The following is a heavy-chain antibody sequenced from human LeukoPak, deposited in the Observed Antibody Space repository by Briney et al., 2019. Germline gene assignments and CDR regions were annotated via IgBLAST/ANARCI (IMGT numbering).Heavy chain of an antibody. CDR1: GGSISSYY. V-gene: IGHV4-59*01. J-gene: IGHJ3*02. CDR3: ARVRFYYYDSNDAFDI. CDR2: TYYSGST. D-gene: IGHD3-22*01. Sequence: SETLSLTCTVSGGSISSYYWSWIRQPPGKGLEWIGYTYYSGSTNYNPSLKSRVTISVDTSKNQFSLKLSSVTAADTAVYYCARVRFYYYDSNDAFDIWGQGTMVTVSS.